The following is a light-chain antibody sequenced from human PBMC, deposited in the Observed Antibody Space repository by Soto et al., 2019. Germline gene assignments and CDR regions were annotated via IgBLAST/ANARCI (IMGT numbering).Light chain of an antibody. CDR2: GAS. Sequence: ETVLTQSPGTLSLSPGERATLSCRASQSVSSNYLAWYQQKPGQAPRLLMYGASTRATGIPDRFSGSGSGTDFTLTLSRLEPEDFAVDYCQQFGRSPPSWTFGQGTKVEIK. CDR1: QSVSSNY. CDR3: QQFGRSPPSWT. V-gene: IGKV3-20*01. J-gene: IGKJ1*01.